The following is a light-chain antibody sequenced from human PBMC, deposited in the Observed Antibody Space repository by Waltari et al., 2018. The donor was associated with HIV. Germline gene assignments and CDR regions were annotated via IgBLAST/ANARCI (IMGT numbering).Light chain of an antibody. J-gene: IGLJ2*01. Sequence: QSVLTQPPSVSGAPGQRVTISCPGSSSNIGAGYDVHWYQPLPGTAPKLLIYGNSNRPSGVPDRFSGSKSGTSASLAITGLQAEDEADYDCQSYDSSLSGVVFGGGTKLTVL. CDR1: SSNIGAGYD. CDR2: GNS. CDR3: QSYDSSLSGVV. V-gene: IGLV1-40*01.